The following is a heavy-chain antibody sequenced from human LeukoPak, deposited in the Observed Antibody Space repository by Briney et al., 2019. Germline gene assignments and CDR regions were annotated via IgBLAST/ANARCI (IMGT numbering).Heavy chain of an antibody. J-gene: IGHJ5*02. V-gene: IGHV5-51*01. D-gene: IGHD2-15*01. CDR3: ARASDACSGGSCYLFYPGYDP. CDR2: IYPGDSDT. CDR1: GYSFTSYW. Sequence: GESLKISCKGSGYSFTSYWIGWVRQMPGKALEWMGVIYPGDSDTRYSPSFQGQVTISADKSISTAYLQWSSLKASDTAMYYCARASDACSGGSCYLFYPGYDPWGQGTLVTVSS.